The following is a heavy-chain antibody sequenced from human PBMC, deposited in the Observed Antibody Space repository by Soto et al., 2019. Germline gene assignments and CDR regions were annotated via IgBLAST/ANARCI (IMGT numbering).Heavy chain of an antibody. D-gene: IGHD2-2*01. J-gene: IGHJ5*02. CDR2: ISGSSDNI. V-gene: IGHV3-11*06. Sequence: GGSLRLSCAASGFTFSDYFMSWIRQAPGKGLEWVSFISGSSDNIKYADSVEGRSTISRDNAKNSLYLQMNSLRAEDTAVYYCVRDSARIVVVPRADGDNWFDPWGQGTLVTVSS. CDR3: VRDSARIVVVPRADGDNWFDP. CDR1: GFTFSDYF.